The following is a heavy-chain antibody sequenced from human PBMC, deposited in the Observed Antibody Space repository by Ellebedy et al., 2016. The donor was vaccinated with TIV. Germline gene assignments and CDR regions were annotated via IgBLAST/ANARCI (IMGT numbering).Heavy chain of an antibody. V-gene: IGHV1-8*01. Sequence: ASVKVSCXASGYTFTSYDINWVRQATGQGLEWMGWMNPNSGNTGYAQKFQGRVTMTRNTSISTAYMELSSLRSEDTAVYYCASHGPGYRYYFDYWGQGTLVTVSS. CDR1: GYTFTSYD. CDR3: ASHGPGYRYYFDY. D-gene: IGHD6-13*01. CDR2: MNPNSGNT. J-gene: IGHJ4*02.